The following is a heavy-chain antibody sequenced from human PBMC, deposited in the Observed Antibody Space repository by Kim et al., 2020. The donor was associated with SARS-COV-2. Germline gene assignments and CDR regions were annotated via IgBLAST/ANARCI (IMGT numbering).Heavy chain of an antibody. CDR3: ARDRAATLDY. D-gene: IGHD2-15*01. CDR1: GFTFSRFG. V-gene: IGHV3-33*01. CDR2: IWYDGSNK. J-gene: IGHJ4*02. Sequence: GGSLRLSCAASGFTFSRFGMHWVRQAPGKGPEWVAVIWYDGSNKYYGDSVKGRFNISRDNSKNTVYLQMNSLRAEDTAVYYCARDRAATLDYWGQGALVT.